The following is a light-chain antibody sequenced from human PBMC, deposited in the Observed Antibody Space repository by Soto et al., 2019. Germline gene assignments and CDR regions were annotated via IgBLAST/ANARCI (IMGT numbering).Light chain of an antibody. J-gene: IGKJ3*01. CDR1: QSVSSN. Sequence: EIVMTQSPATLSVSPGERATLSCRASQSVSSNVAWYQQKPGQAPRLLIYVASNRATGIPARVSCSGSGTEFTLTISSMQSEDFAVDYCQQYNYWPSFGPGPKVYSK. V-gene: IGKV3-15*01. CDR3: QQYNYWPS. CDR2: VAS.